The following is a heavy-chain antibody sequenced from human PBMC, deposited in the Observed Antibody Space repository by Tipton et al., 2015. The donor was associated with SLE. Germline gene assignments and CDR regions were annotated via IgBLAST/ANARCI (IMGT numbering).Heavy chain of an antibody. D-gene: IGHD1-26*01. CDR1: GFIFADYA. CDR3: AKECGTYRPHGMDV. Sequence: RSLRLSCAASGFIFADYAMHWVRQAPGKGLEWVSGITWNGVDKGYADSVRGRFAISRDNAKNSLYLQMNSLRPEDTAFYYCAKECGTYRPHGMDVWGQGTTVTVSS. J-gene: IGHJ6*02. V-gene: IGHV3-9*01. CDR2: ITWNGVDK.